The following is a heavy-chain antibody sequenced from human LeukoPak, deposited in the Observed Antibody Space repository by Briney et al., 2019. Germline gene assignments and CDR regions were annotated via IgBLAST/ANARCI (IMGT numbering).Heavy chain of an antibody. CDR3: ASGGSVYCSGGCCYSDY. J-gene: IGHJ4*02. CDR1: GFTFSSYT. Sequence: PGGSLRLSCAASGFTFSSYTLHWVRQAPGKWLEWVAVISYDGNNKYYTDSVKGRFTISRDNSKNTLYLQMNSLRAEDTAVYYCASGGSVYCSGGCCYSDYWGQGTLVTVSS. D-gene: IGHD2-15*01. V-gene: IGHV3-30-3*01. CDR2: ISYDGNNK.